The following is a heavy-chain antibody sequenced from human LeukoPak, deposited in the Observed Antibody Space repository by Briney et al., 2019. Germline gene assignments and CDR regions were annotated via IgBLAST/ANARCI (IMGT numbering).Heavy chain of an antibody. Sequence: ASVKVSCKVSGYTLTELSMHWVRQAPGKGLEWMGGFDPEDGETIYAQKFQGRVTMTEDTSTDTAYMELSSLRSEDTAVYYCATAKGEGLRHYYYYYYMDVWGKGTTVTISS. CDR1: GYTLTELS. CDR2: FDPEDGET. V-gene: IGHV1-24*01. J-gene: IGHJ6*03. CDR3: ATAKGEGLRHYYYYYYMDV. D-gene: IGHD3-16*01.